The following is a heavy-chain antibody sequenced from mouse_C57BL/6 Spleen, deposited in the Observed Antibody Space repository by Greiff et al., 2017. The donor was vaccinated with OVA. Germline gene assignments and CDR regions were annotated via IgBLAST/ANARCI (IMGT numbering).Heavy chain of an antibody. CDR3: ARSSSGYYFDY. CDR2: IDPSDSYT. D-gene: IGHD3-2*02. J-gene: IGHJ2*01. V-gene: IGHV1-50*01. CDR1: GYTFTSYW. Sequence: QVQLKQPGAELVKPGASVKLSCKASGYTFTSYWMQWVKQRPGQGLEWIGEIDPSDSYTNYNQKFKGKATLTVDTSSSTAYMQLSSLTSEDSAVYYCARSSSGYYFDYWGQGTTLTVSS.